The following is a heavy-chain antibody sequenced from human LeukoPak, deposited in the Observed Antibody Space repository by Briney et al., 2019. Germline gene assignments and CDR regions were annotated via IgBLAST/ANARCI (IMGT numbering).Heavy chain of an antibody. D-gene: IGHD6-19*01. CDR2: IKQDGSEK. J-gene: IGHJ4*02. CDR3: ARDFRHSSGWIYYFDY. Sequence: GGSLRLSCGVSGFTFSTYWMSWVRQAPGKGLEWVANIKQDGSEKYFVDSVKGRFTISRDNAKNSLYLQMNSLRVEDTAVYYCARDFRHSSGWIYYFDYWGQGTLVTVSS. CDR1: GFTFSTYW. V-gene: IGHV3-7*01.